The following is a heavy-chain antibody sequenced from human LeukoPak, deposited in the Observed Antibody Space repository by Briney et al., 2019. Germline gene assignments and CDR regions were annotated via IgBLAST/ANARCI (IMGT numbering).Heavy chain of an antibody. CDR2: IIPIFGTA. J-gene: IGHJ4*02. CDR3: ALAGSGSYYGFDY. CDR1: GGTFSSYA. D-gene: IGHD3-10*01. V-gene: IGHV1-69*01. Sequence: ASLKVSCKASGGTFSSYAISWVRQSPGQGLEWMGGIIPIFGTANYAQKFQGRVTITADESTSTAYMELSSLRSGDTAVYYCALAGSGSYYGFDYWGQGTLVTVSS.